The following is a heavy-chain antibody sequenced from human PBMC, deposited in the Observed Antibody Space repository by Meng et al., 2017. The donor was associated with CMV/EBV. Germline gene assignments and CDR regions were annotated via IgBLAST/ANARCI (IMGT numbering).Heavy chain of an antibody. CDR1: GFTFSSYS. D-gene: IGHD6-6*01. CDR2: ISSSGSTI. J-gene: IGHJ4*02. V-gene: IGHV3-48*04. CDR3: ARVQQLARGFDY. Sequence: GGSLRLFCAASGFTFSSYSMNWVRQAPGKGLEWVSYISSSGSTIYYADSVKGRFTISRDNAKNSLYLQMNSLRAEDTAVYYCARVQQLARGFDYWGQGTLVTVSS.